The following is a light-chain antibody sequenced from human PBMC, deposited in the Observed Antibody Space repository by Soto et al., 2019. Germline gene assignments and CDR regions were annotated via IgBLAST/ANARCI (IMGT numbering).Light chain of an antibody. CDR2: TAS. V-gene: IGKV1-6*01. CDR1: QAIRND. CDR3: LHDYSYPRT. Sequence: IQMTQSPSSLSASIRDRVIITCRASQAIRNDLGWYQQKPGKAPKLLIYTASTLQSGVPSRFSGSGSGADFTLTIRSLQPEDSATYYCLHDYSYPRTFGKATK. J-gene: IGKJ1*01.